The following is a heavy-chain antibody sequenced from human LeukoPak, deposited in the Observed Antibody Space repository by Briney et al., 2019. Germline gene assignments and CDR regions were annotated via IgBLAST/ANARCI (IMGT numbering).Heavy chain of an antibody. CDR2: IYGAGAGIT. Sequence: GGTLRLSCAASGFTFSSHGMNWVRQAPGKGLEWVSVIYGAGAGITYYADSVKGRLTISRDNSKNTLYLQMNSLRAEDTAVYYCARVVDHDYGDYYLDYWGQGTLVTVSS. CDR3: ARVVDHDYGDYYLDY. CDR1: GFTFSSHG. D-gene: IGHD4-17*01. J-gene: IGHJ4*02. V-gene: IGHV3-23*03.